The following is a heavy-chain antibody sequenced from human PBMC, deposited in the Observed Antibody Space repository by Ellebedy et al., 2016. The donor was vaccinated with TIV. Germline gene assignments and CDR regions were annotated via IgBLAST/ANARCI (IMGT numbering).Heavy chain of an antibody. CDR1: GFPFSSSW. CDR2: INQDGSVK. Sequence: GESLKISCGASGFPFSSSWMSWVRQAPGKGLEWVANINQDGSVKNYVDSVKGRFTLSRDNAKNSLYLQMNSLRAEDTAVYFCARDAAAGKTDHWGQGTLVTVSS. CDR3: ARDAAAGKTDH. V-gene: IGHV3-7*01. J-gene: IGHJ4*02. D-gene: IGHD6-13*01.